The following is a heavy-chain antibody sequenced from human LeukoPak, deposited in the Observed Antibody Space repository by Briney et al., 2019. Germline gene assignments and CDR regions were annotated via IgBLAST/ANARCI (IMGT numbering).Heavy chain of an antibody. V-gene: IGHV3-30-3*01. Sequence: GESLKFSCAASGFTLSSYAMHWVRQAPGKGLEWVAVISYDGSNKYYADSVEGRFTISRDNSKNTLYLQMHSLRAEDTAVYYCARSSTGMRYFDWFAADYWGQGTLVTVPS. CDR2: ISYDGSNK. CDR3: ARSSTGMRYFDWFAADY. J-gene: IGHJ4*02. CDR1: GFTLSSYA. D-gene: IGHD3-9*01.